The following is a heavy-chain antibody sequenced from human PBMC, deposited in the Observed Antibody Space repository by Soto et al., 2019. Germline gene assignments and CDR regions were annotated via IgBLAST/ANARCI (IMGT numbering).Heavy chain of an antibody. D-gene: IGHD2-8*01. CDR2: INPSGGST. J-gene: IGHJ3*02. CDR1: GYTFTSYY. CDR3: ARAYGTNAFDI. Sequence: QVQLVQSGAEVKKPGASVKVSCKASGYTFTSYYMHWVRQAPGQGLEWMGIINPSGGSTSYAQKFQGXXTXTXXTSTSTVYMELSSLRSEDTAVYYCARAYGTNAFDIWGQGTMVTVSS. V-gene: IGHV1-46*03.